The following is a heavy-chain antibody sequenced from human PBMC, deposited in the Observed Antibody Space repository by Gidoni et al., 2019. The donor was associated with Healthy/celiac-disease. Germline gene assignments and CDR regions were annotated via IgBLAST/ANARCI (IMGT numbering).Heavy chain of an antibody. Sequence: EVQLVESGGGLVQPGRSLRLSCAASGFTFDDYAMHWVRQAPGKGLEWVSGISWNSGSIGYADSVKGRFTISRDNAKNSLYLQMNSLRAEDTALYYCAKDTQVAVAGHFDYWGQGTLVTVSS. CDR3: AKDTQVAVAGHFDY. V-gene: IGHV3-9*01. J-gene: IGHJ4*02. CDR2: ISWNSGSI. D-gene: IGHD6-19*01. CDR1: GFTFDDYA.